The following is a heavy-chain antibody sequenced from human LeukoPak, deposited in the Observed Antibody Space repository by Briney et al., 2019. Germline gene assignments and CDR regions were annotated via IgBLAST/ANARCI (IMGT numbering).Heavy chain of an antibody. CDR1: GGSISSGGYS. CDR3: AREDSSGYAFDY. J-gene: IGHJ4*02. V-gene: IGHV4-30-2*01. CDR2: IYHSGST. D-gene: IGHD3-22*01. Sequence: PSQTLSLTCAVSGGSISSGGYSWSWIRQPPGKGLEWIGYIYHSGSTYYNPSLKSRVTISVDRSKNQFSLKLSSVTAADTAVYYCAREDSSGYAFDYWGQGTLVTVSS.